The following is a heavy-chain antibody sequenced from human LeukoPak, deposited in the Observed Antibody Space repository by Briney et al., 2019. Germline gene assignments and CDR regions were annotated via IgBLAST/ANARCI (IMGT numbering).Heavy chain of an antibody. Sequence: SVKVSCKASGGTFSSYAISWVRQAPGQGLEWMGGIIPIFGTANYAQKFQGRVTITADESTSTAYMELSSLRSEDTAVYYCARRDTAMGDYFDYWGQGTLVTVSS. CDR3: ARRDTAMGDYFDY. CDR2: IIPIFGTA. V-gene: IGHV1-69*13. D-gene: IGHD5-18*01. J-gene: IGHJ4*02. CDR1: GGTFSSYA.